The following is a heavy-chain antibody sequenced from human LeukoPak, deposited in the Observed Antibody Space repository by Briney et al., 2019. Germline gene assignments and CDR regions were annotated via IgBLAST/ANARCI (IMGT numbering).Heavy chain of an antibody. CDR1: GYSFTSYW. V-gene: IGHV5-51*01. CDR3: ARNLGDHEGYNWFDP. Sequence: GESLQISCKGSGYSFTSYWIGWARQLPGKGLEWMGIIYPGDSDTRYSPSFQGQVTISADKSISTAYLQWSSLKASDTAMYYCARNLGDHEGYNWFDPWGQGTLVTVSS. CDR2: IYPGDSDT. D-gene: IGHD2-21*02. J-gene: IGHJ5*02.